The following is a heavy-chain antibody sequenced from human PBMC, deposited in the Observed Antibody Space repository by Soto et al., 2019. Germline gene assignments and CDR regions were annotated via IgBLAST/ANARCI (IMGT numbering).Heavy chain of an antibody. CDR2: INPSSDAT. CDR1: RETSVGYF. V-gene: IGHV1-2*02. D-gene: IGHD2-15*01. Sequence: ASSKASWKSPRETSVGYFMHSLRQAPGQGLEWMGCINPSSDATDYSQKFRGRVTMARDTSIGTASMELSRLRSDDNAVYYCVRGLRWRDLDYWGQGT. J-gene: IGHJ4*02. CDR3: VRGLRWRDLDY.